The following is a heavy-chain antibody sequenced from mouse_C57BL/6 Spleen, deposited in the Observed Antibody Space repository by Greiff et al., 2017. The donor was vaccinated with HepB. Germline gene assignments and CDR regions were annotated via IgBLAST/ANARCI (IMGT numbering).Heavy chain of an antibody. Sequence: VQLQQSGAELVRPGSSVKLSCKASGYTFTSYWMDWVKQRPGQGLEWIGNIYPSDSETHYNQKFKDKATLTVDKSSSTAYMQLSSLTSEDSAVYYCARFLGGKGYAMDYWGQGTSVTVSS. D-gene: IGHD2-1*01. CDR3: ARFLGGKGYAMDY. V-gene: IGHV1-61*01. CDR2: IYPSDSET. CDR1: GYTFTSYW. J-gene: IGHJ4*01.